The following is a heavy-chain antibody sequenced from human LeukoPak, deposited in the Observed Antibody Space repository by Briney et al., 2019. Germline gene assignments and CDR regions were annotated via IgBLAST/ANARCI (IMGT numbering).Heavy chain of an antibody. CDR2: IYYSGST. D-gene: IGHD3/OR15-3a*01. Sequence: SETLSLTCAVSGGSISSGTNYWGWILQRPGKGLEWIGPIYYSGSTYYNPSLKSRLTISIDTSKNQFSLKLNSVTAADTAVYFCASSRNVDQFDIWGQGTMVTVSS. CDR1: GGSISSGTNY. J-gene: IGHJ3*02. V-gene: IGHV4-31*11. CDR3: ASSRNVDQFDI.